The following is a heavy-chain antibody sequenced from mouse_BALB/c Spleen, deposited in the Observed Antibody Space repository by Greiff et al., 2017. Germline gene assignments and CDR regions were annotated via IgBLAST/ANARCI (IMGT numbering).Heavy chain of an antibody. CDR3: AKLFITTVVGPMDY. J-gene: IGHJ4*01. CDR1: GFTFSSFG. Sequence: EVKLMESGGGLVQPGGSRKLSCAASGFTFSSFGMHWVRQAPEKGLEWVAYISSGSSTIYYADTVKGRFTISRDNPKNTLFLQMTSLRSEDTAMYYCAKLFITTVVGPMDYWGQGTSVTVSS. CDR2: ISSGSSTI. V-gene: IGHV5-17*02. D-gene: IGHD1-1*01.